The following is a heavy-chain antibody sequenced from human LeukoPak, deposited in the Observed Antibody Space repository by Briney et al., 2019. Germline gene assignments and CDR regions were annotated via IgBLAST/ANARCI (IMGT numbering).Heavy chain of an antibody. V-gene: IGHV3-23*01. CDR1: GFTFTSYA. CDR2: ISGSGGST. D-gene: IGHD4-23*01. J-gene: IGHJ4*02. Sequence: GGSLRLSCAASGFTFTSYAMSWVRQAPGKGLEWVSAISGSGGSTYYADSVKGRFTISRDNSKNTLYLQMNSLRAEDTAVYYCARKAENYGGEFDYWGQGTLVTVSP. CDR3: ARKAENYGGEFDY.